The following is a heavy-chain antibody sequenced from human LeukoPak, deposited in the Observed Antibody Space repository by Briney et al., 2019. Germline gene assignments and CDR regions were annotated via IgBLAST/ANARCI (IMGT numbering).Heavy chain of an antibody. CDR1: GGSISSGGYY. CDR3: ARGRWELHGYNWFDP. CDR2: IYHSGST. V-gene: IGHV4-30-2*01. Sequence: SQTLSLTCTVSGGSISSGGYYWSWIRQPPGKGLEWIGYIYHSGSTYYNPSLKSRVTISVDRSKNQFSLKLSSVTAADTAVYYCARGRWELHGYNWFDPWGQGTLVTVSS. D-gene: IGHD1-26*01. J-gene: IGHJ5*02.